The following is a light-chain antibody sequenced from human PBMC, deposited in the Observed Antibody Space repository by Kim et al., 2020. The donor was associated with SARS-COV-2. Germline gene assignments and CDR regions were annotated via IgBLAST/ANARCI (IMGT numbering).Light chain of an antibody. CDR2: VNSDGSH. CDR3: QTWGPGIRV. Sequence: ASVKPTCTLGSGRNNYAVAGHQQRAEKGPRYLMKVNSDGSHNKGDGIPDRCSGSASGAERDLTISSLQSEDEADYYCQTWGPGIRVFGGGTQLTVL. V-gene: IGLV4-69*01. J-gene: IGLJ3*02. CDR1: SGRNNYA.